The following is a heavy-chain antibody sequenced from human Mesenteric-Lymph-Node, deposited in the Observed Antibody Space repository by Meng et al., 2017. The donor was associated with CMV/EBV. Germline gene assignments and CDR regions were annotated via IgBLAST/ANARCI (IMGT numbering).Heavy chain of an antibody. D-gene: IGHD3-16*01. J-gene: IGHJ5*02. CDR1: GYGFAGYW. Sequence: GESLKISCKGSGYGFAGYWIAWVRQTPGKGLEWMGIIFPGGSQTIYSPSFEGQVTISADKSTSTAFLQWSGLKASDTGIYYCARFGGPTFQSNWFDAWGQGTLVTVSS. CDR2: IFPGGSQT. CDR3: ARFGGPTFQSNWFDA. V-gene: IGHV5-51*01.